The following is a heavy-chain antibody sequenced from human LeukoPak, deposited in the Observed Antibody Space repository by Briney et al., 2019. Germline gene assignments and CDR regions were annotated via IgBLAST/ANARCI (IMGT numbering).Heavy chain of an antibody. J-gene: IGHJ4*02. D-gene: IGHD3-22*01. CDR1: GGSISNYY. CDR3: ARGDSSGD. V-gene: IGHV4-4*07. Sequence: SXXLXLTCTVSGGSISNYYWSWIRQPAGKGLEWIGRIYTSGSTNYNPSLKSRVTISIDTSKNQFSLKLSSVTAADTAVYYCARGDSSGDWGQGTLVTVSS. CDR2: IYTSGST.